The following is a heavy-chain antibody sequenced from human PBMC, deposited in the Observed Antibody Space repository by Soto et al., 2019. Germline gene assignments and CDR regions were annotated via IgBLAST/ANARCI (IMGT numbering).Heavy chain of an antibody. CDR2: ISAFNGET. D-gene: IGHD6-19*01. J-gene: IGHJ4*02. Sequence: GASVKVSCKASGFTFSDYGCSWVRQAPGRGLEWMGWISAFNGETNYTQKSEGRVALTTDAATATAYMELTSLTVDDTAVYYCVRDQQWLLPVPLNFDYWGQGTVVTVSS. CDR1: GFTFSDYG. V-gene: IGHV1-18*01. CDR3: VRDQQWLLPVPLNFDY.